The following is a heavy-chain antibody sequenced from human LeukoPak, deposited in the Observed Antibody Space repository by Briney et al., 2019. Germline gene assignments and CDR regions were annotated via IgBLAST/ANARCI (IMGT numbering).Heavy chain of an antibody. V-gene: IGHV1-69*04. CDR2: IIPILGIA. CDR1: GYTFTGYY. J-gene: IGHJ4*02. D-gene: IGHD3-10*01. CDR3: ARGEGMGY. Sequence: SVKVSCKASGYTFTGYYMHWVRQAPGQGLEWMGRIIPILGIANYAQKFQGRVTITADKSTSTAYMELSSLRSEDTAVYYCARGEGMGYWGQGTLVTVSS.